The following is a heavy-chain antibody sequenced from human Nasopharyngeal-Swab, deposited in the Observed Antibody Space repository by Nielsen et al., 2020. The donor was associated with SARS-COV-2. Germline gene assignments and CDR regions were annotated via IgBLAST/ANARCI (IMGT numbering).Heavy chain of an antibody. Sequence: GGSLRLSCAASGFTFSGSAMHWVRQASGKGLEWVGRIRSKANSYATAYAASVKGRFTISRDDSKNTAYLQMNSLKTEDTAVYYCTSERVVAATAGTWGQRTLVTVSS. CDR2: IRSKANSYAT. CDR1: GFTFSGSA. J-gene: IGHJ5*02. V-gene: IGHV3-73*01. CDR3: TSERVVAATAGT. D-gene: IGHD2-15*01.